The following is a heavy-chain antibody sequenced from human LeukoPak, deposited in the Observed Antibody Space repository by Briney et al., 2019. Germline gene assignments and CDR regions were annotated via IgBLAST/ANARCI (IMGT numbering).Heavy chain of an antibody. Sequence: GRSLRLSCAASGFTFDDYAMHWVRQAPGKGLEWVSGISWNSGSIGYADSVKGRFTISRDNAKNSLYLQMNSLGAEDTALYYCAKAPYYYGSSGYYYALNWGQGTLVTVSS. CDR1: GFTFDDYA. V-gene: IGHV3-9*01. D-gene: IGHD3-22*01. CDR3: AKAPYYYGSSGYYYALN. J-gene: IGHJ4*02. CDR2: ISWNSGSI.